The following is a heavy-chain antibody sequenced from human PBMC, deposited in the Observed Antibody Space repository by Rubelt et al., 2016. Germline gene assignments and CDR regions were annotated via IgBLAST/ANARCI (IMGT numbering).Heavy chain of an antibody. V-gene: IGHV4-61*01. CDR2: IYYSGST. CDR1: GGSVSSGSYY. J-gene: IGHJ6*02. D-gene: IGHD3-16*01. Sequence: QVQLQESGPGLVKPSETLSLTCTVSGGSVSSGSYYWSWIRQPPGKGLEWIGHIYYSGSTHYNPSLKSRVTISVDTSKNQVHLKLGIVTGAETVVYFCAREFGNGYQNPHGMDVWGQGTTVTVSS. CDR3: AREFGNGYQNPHGMDV.